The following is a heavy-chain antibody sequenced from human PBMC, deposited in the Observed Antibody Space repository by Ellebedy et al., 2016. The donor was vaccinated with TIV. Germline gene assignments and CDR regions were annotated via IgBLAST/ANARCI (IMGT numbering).Heavy chain of an antibody. CDR1: GFSFRSYW. Sequence: GESLKISCAASGFSFRSYWMSWVRQAPGKGLEWVANIYQDGSDQNYVDSVKGRFTISRDNANNLLFLQMNSLRAEDTAVYYCARRGSYGDYAVQVNSWFDPWGRGTLVTVSS. CDR3: ARRGSYGDYAVQVNSWFDP. V-gene: IGHV3-7*01. CDR2: IYQDGSDQ. J-gene: IGHJ5*02. D-gene: IGHD4-17*01.